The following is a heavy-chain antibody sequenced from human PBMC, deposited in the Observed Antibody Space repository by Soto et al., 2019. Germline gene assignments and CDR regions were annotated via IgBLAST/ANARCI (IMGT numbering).Heavy chain of an antibody. CDR2: IYYRGST. CDR1: GGSISSGDYY. Sequence: SETLSLTCTVSGGSISSGDYYWSWIRQPPGKGIEWIGYIYYRGSTYYNPSLKSRVTISVDTSKNQFSLKLSSVTAADTAVYFCAREEVVAATKGPEAFDIWGQGTMVTVSS. J-gene: IGHJ3*02. V-gene: IGHV4-30-4*01. D-gene: IGHD2-15*01. CDR3: AREEVVAATKGPEAFDI.